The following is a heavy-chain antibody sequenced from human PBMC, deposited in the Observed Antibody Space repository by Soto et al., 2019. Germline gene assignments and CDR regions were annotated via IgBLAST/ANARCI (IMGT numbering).Heavy chain of an antibody. CDR1: GYSFTSYW. Sequence: PGESLKISCKGSGYSFTSYWIGWVRQMPGKGLEWMGIIYPGDSDTRYSPSFQGQVTISADKSISTAYLQWSSLKASDTAMYYCARSQGQLVPSHYYGMDVWGQGTTVTVSS. D-gene: IGHD6-6*01. V-gene: IGHV5-51*01. CDR2: IYPGDSDT. CDR3: ARSQGQLVPSHYYGMDV. J-gene: IGHJ6*02.